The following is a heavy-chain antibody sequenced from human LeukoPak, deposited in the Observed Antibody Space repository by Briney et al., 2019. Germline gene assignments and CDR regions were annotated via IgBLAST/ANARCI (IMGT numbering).Heavy chain of an antibody. CDR2: ISWNSGSI. CDR1: GFTFDDYA. J-gene: IGHJ4*02. V-gene: IGHV3-9*03. D-gene: IGHD3-22*01. CDR3: AKGSNYYDSSGYSNYFDY. Sequence: PGGSLRLSCAASGFTFDDYAMHWVRQAPGKGLEWVSGISWNSGSIGCADSVKGRFTIPRDNAKNSLYLQMNSLRAEDMALYYCAKGSNYYDSSGYSNYFDYCGQGTLVTVSS.